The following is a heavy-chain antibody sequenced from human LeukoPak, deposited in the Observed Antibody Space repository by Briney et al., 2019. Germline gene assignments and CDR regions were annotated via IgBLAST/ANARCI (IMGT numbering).Heavy chain of an antibody. CDR3: AKDRYCSGGSCHLPYYFDY. V-gene: IGHV3-23*01. Sequence: GGTLRLSCAASGFTFSSYAMSWVRQAPGKGLEWVSAISGSGSSTYYTGSVKGRFSISRDNSKNTLYLQMNSLRAEDTAVYYCAKDRYCSGGSCHLPYYFDYWGQGTLVTVSS. CDR1: GFTFSSYA. CDR2: ISGSGSST. D-gene: IGHD2-15*01. J-gene: IGHJ4*02.